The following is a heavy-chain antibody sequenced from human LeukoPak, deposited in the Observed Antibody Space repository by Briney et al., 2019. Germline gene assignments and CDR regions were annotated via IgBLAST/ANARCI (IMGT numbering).Heavy chain of an antibody. CDR3: ARHRGGEIGY. V-gene: IGHV4-39*01. CDR2: IYYTGTT. Sequence: PSETLSLTCTVSGGSISSGDYYWSWIRQPPGKGLEWIGSIYYTGTTYYNPSLKSRVTVSVDTSKNQFSLNLSSLTAGDTAVYYCARHRGGEIGYWGQGTLVTVSS. D-gene: IGHD3-16*01. J-gene: IGHJ4*02. CDR1: GGSISSGDYY.